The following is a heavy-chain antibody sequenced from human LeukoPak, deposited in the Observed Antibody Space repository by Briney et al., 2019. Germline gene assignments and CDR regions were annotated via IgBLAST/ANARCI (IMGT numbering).Heavy chain of an antibody. V-gene: IGHV4-38-2*02. CDR1: GFSIRSGHF. CDR2: VYHGGST. D-gene: IGHD3-10*01. J-gene: IGHJ3*02. CDR3: ARDNRPGRWFGEALVQGRMNAFDI. Sequence: SETLSLTCRVSGFSIRSGHFWGWIRQPPGKGLEWIGSVYHGGSTYYNPSLKSRVSMSVDTSKNQFSLKLTSPTAADTAVYYCARDNRPGRWFGEALVQGRMNAFDIWGQGTTVTVSS.